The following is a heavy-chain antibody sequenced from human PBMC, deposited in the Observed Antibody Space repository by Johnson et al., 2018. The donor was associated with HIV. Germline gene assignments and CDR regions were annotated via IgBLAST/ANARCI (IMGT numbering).Heavy chain of an antibody. V-gene: IGHV3-13*01. D-gene: IGHD4-23*01. Sequence: VQLVESGGGLVQPGGSLRLSCAASGFTFSSYDMHWVRQATGKGLEWVSAIGTAGDTYYPGSVKGRFTISRENAKNPLYLQMNSLRAGDTAVYYCARGDYGGNLDAFDIWGQGTMVTVSS. CDR1: GFTFSSYD. J-gene: IGHJ3*02. CDR2: IGTAGDT. CDR3: ARGDYGGNLDAFDI.